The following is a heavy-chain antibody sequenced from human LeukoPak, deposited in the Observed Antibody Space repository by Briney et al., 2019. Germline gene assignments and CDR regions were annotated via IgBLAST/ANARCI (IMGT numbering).Heavy chain of an antibody. CDR2: INHSGST. J-gene: IGHJ4*02. CDR1: GGSFSGYY. V-gene: IGHV4-34*01. Sequence: PSETLSLTCAVYGGSFSGYYWSWIRQPPGKGLEWIGEINHSGSTNYNPSLKSRVTISVDTSKNQFSLKLSSVTAADTAVYYCARERSHDYGDYWGQGTLVTVSS. CDR3: ARERSHDYGDY.